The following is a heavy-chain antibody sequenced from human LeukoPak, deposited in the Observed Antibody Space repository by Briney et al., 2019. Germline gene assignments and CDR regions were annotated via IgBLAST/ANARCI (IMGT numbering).Heavy chain of an antibody. CDR3: ARDRVRGGNYYYYGMDV. V-gene: IGHV3-30*03. Sequence: PGRSLRLSCAASGFTFSSYGMHWVRQAPGKGLEWVAVISYDGSNKYYADSVKGRFTISRDNSKNTLYLQMNSLRAEDTAVYYCARDRVRGGNYYYYGMDVWGQGTTVTVSS. CDR2: ISYDGSNK. D-gene: IGHD2-15*01. J-gene: IGHJ6*02. CDR1: GFTFSSYG.